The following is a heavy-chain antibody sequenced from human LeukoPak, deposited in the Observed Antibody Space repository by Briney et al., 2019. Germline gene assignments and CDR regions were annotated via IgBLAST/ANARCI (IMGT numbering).Heavy chain of an antibody. CDR1: GFTFDAYA. V-gene: IGHV3-9*01. Sequence: PGGSLRLSCAASGFTFDAYAMHWVRQAPGKGLEWVSGISWNSGNIDYADSVKGRFTISRDNAKNSLYLQMNSLRAEDTALYYCARVYAGLLAFDIWGQGTMVTVSS. J-gene: IGHJ3*02. CDR3: ARVYAGLLAFDI. D-gene: IGHD3-10*01. CDR2: ISWNSGNI.